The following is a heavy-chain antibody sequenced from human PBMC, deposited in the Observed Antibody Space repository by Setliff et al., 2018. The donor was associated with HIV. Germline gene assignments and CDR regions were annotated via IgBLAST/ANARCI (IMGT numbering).Heavy chain of an antibody. CDR1: RFTFDDYA. V-gene: IGHV3-9*01. Sequence: GGSLRLSCAASRFTFDDYAMHWVRQAPGKGLEWVSGISWNSGGILYADSVKGRFTISRDNAKNSLYLQINSLRVEDTALYYCAKSPNRYSPLDWFDPWGQGTLVTVSS. J-gene: IGHJ5*02. D-gene: IGHD5-18*01. CDR2: ISWNSGGI. CDR3: AKSPNRYSPLDWFDP.